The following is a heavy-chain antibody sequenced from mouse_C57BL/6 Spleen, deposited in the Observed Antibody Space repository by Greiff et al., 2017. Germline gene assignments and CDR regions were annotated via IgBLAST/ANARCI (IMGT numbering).Heavy chain of an antibody. CDR2: INPSSGYT. CDR3: ARGFITTVEGYYFDY. D-gene: IGHD1-1*01. V-gene: IGHV1-4*01. CDR1: GYTFTSYT. Sequence: QVQLQQSGAELARPGASVKMSCKASGYTFTSYTMHWVKQRPGQGLEWIGYINPSSGYTKYNQKFKDKATLTADKSSSTAYMQLSSLTSEDSAVYYCARGFITTVEGYYFDYWGQGTTLTVSS. J-gene: IGHJ2*01.